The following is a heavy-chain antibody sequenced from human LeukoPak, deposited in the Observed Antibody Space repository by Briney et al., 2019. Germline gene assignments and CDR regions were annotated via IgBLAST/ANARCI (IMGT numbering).Heavy chain of an antibody. J-gene: IGHJ4*02. CDR2: IYSGGST. Sequence: GGSLRLSCAASGFTVSSNYRSWVRQAPGKGLEWVSVIYSGGSTYYADSVKGRFTISRDNSKNTLYLQMNSLRAEDTAVYYCARVYDSSGYYPLAHWGQGTLVTVSS. CDR3: ARVYDSSGYYPLAH. D-gene: IGHD3-22*01. CDR1: GFTVSSNY. V-gene: IGHV3-66*01.